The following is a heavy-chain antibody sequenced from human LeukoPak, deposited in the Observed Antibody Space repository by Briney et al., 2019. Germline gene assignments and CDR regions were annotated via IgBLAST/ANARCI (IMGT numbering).Heavy chain of an antibody. V-gene: IGHV3-21*01. CDR3: ARGGPSNSNWFDP. Sequence: GGSLRLSCAASGFTFSSYEMNWVRQAPGKGLEWVSSISSSSSYIYYADSVKGRFTISRDNAKNSLYLQMNSLRAEDTAVYYCARGGPSNSNWFDPWGQGTLVTVSS. CDR2: ISSSSSYI. J-gene: IGHJ5*02. D-gene: IGHD4-11*01. CDR1: GFTFSSYE.